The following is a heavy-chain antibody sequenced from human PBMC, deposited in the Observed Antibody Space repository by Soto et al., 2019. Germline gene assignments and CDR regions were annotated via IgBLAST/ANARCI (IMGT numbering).Heavy chain of an antibody. CDR3: ARTRDEAVTPQPYYYYYGMDV. V-gene: IGHV1-69*13. CDR1: GGTFSSYA. CDR2: IIPIFGTA. D-gene: IGHD4-4*01. Sequence: ASVKVSCKASGGTFSSYAISWVRQAPGQGLEWMGGIIPIFGTANYAQKFQGRVTITADESTSTAYMELSSLRSEDTAVYYCARTRDEAVTPQPYYYYYGMDVWGQGTTVTVSS. J-gene: IGHJ6*02.